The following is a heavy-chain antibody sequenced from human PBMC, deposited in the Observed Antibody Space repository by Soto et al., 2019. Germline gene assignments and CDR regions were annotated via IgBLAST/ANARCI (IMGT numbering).Heavy chain of an antibody. CDR1: GYDFTTYG. Sequence: QVHLVQSGAEVKKSGASVKVSCKGSGYDFTTYGITWVRQAPGQGLEWMAWISAHNGNTDYAQKLQGRVTVTRDTSTSTVYMELRSLRSDDTAVYYCARGRYGDYWGQGALVTVSS. D-gene: IGHD1-1*01. CDR3: ARGRYGDY. CDR2: ISAHNGNT. J-gene: IGHJ4*02. V-gene: IGHV1-18*01.